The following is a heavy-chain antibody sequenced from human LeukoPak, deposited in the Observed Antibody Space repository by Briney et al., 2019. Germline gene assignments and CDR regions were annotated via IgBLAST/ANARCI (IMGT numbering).Heavy chain of an antibody. V-gene: IGHV3-30*02. CDR2: IRYDGSNK. CDR3: AKDMYYDFWSGYSALEFDY. D-gene: IGHD3-3*01. Sequence: GGSLRLSCAASGFTFSSYGMHWVRQAPGKGLEWVAFIRYDGSNKYYADSVKGRFTISRDNSKNTLYLQMNSLRAEDTAVYYCAKDMYYDFWSGYSALEFDYWGQGTLVTVSS. J-gene: IGHJ4*02. CDR1: GFTFSSYG.